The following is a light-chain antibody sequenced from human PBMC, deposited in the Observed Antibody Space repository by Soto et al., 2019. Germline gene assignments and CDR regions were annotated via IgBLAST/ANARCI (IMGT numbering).Light chain of an antibody. CDR2: AAS. CDR1: QSISNY. CDR3: QQSYSTPRLT. J-gene: IGKJ4*01. Sequence: DLQMTQSPSSLSASVGDRVTITCRASQSISNYLNWYQQKPGKAPKLLIYAASSLQSGVPSRFSGSGSGTDFTLTISSLQPEDFATYYCQQSYSTPRLTFGGGTNVEIK. V-gene: IGKV1-39*01.